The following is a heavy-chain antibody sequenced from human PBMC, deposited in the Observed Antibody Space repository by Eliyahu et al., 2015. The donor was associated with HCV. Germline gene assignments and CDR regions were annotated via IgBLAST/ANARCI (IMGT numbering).Heavy chain of an antibody. D-gene: IGHD3-16*01. V-gene: IGHV3-7*01. J-gene: IGHJ4*02. CDR3: ARDWGGDEY. Sequence: EVHLVQSGGGLVQPGGSLRLSCGASGFTFSAYWMSWIRQAPGKGLEWVANIKADGSEKYYVESVKGRFSISRDNAKNSLSLQMNSLRVDDTAVYFCARDWGGDEYWAQGTLVTVSP. CDR1: GFTFSAYW. CDR2: IKADGSEK.